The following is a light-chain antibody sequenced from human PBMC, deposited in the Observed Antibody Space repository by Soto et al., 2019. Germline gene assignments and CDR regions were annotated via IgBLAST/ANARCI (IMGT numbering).Light chain of an antibody. CDR2: EVS. J-gene: IGLJ1*01. Sequence: QSAPTQPASVSGSPGQSITISCTGTSSDIGANNFVSWYQQYPGRAPKLIIYEVSNRPSEVSVRFSGSKSGNTASLTVSGLRAEDEADYCCIAYTNTGARVFGTGTKVTVL. CDR3: IAYTNTGARV. V-gene: IGLV2-14*01. CDR1: SSDIGANNF.